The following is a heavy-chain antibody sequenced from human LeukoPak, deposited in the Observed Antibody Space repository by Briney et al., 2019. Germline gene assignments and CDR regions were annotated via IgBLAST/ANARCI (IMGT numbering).Heavy chain of an antibody. CDR2: IIPILGIA. D-gene: IGHD3-9*01. J-gene: IGHJ6*02. CDR1: GGTFSSYA. V-gene: IGHV1-69*04. CDR3: AAQEAYYDILTGYYESGGGTDV. Sequence: ASVKVSCKASGGTFSSYAISWVRQAPGQGLEWMGRIIPILGIANYAQKFQGRVTITADKSTSTAYMELSSLRSEDTAVYYCAAQEAYYDILTGYYESGGGTDVWGQGTTVTVSS.